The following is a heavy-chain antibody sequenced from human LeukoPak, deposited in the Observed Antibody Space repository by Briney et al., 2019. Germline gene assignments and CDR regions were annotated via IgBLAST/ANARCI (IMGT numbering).Heavy chain of an antibody. J-gene: IGHJ4*02. Sequence: AGGSLRLSCAASGFTVSSNYMSWVRQAPGKGLEWVSVIYSGGSTYYADSVKGRVTISRDNSKNTLYLQMNSLRAEDTAVYYCARVDPPYYYDSSGYFDYWGQGTLVTVSS. V-gene: IGHV3-53*01. D-gene: IGHD3-22*01. CDR2: IYSGGST. CDR1: GFTVSSNY. CDR3: ARVDPPYYYDSSGYFDY.